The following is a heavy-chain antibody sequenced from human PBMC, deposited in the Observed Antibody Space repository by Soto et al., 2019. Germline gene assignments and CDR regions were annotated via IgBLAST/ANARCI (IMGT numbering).Heavy chain of an antibody. CDR2: FDPEDGET. CDR1: GYTLTELS. CDR3: GRGVGSGTYYNQYNWFDP. V-gene: IGHV1-24*01. J-gene: IGHJ5*02. Sequence: ASVKVSCKVSGYTLTELSMHWVRQAPGKGLEWMGGFDPEDGETIYAQKFQGRVTMTTDTSTSTAYMELRSLRSDDTAVYYCGRGVGSGTYYNQYNWFDPWGQGTLVTVSS. D-gene: IGHD3-10*01.